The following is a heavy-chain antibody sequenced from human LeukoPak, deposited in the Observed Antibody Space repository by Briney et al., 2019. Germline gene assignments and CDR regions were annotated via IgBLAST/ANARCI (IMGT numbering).Heavy chain of an antibody. CDR2: ISSSGSTI. J-gene: IGHJ6*02. CDR1: GFTFSDYY. D-gene: IGHD3-3*01. Sequence: GGSLRLSCAASGFTFSDYYMSWIRQAPGKGLEWVSYISSSGSTIYYADSVKGRFTISRDNAKNSLYLQMNSLRAEDTAVYYCARDSREELWSVWGYYYGMDVWGQGTTVTVSS. CDR3: ARDSREELWSVWGYYYGMDV. V-gene: IGHV3-11*01.